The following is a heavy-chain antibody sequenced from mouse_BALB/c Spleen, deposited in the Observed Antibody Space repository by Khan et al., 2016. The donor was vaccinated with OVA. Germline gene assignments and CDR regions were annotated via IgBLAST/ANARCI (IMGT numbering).Heavy chain of an antibody. CDR1: GFSLTSYG. CDR3: AKWGTANYYAMDY. J-gene: IGHJ4*01. CDR2: IWGDGST. V-gene: IGHV2-3*01. Sequence: QVQLKESGPGLVAPSQSLSITCTVSGFSLTSYGVNRVRQPPGKGLEWLGVIWGDGSTNYHSTLMSRLSISKDNSQSQVFLKLSSLQTDDTATYYCAKWGTANYYAMDYWGQGTSVTVSS. D-gene: IGHD1-2*01.